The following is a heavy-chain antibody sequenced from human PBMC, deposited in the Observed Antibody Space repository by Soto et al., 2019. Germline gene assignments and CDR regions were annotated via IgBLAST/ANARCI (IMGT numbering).Heavy chain of an antibody. CDR1: GFTFNYFT. D-gene: IGHD4-17*01. CDR3: ARLRSDAFDI. CDR2: ISSSSSHK. V-gene: IGHV3-21*04. J-gene: IGHJ3*02. Sequence: EVQLVESGGGLVKSGESLRLSCAASGFTFNYFTMNWVRQAPGKGLEWVASISSSSSHKYSADSVRGRFTFSRDNANNSLYLQMNRLRVEDTAVYYCARLRSDAFDIWGQGTLVTVSS.